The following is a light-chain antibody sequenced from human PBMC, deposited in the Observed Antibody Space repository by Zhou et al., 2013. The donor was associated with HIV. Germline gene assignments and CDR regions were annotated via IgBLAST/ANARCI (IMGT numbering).Light chain of an antibody. V-gene: IGKV1-39*01. Sequence: DIQMTQSPSSLSASVGDRVTITCRASQSISTSLNWYQQKQGKAPKLLMYATSSLQSGVPSRFSGSGSGTDFTLTISNLQPEDIATYYCQQYKIYPLTFGGGTKVEIK. CDR1: QSISTS. CDR3: QQYKIYPLT. CDR2: ATS. J-gene: IGKJ4*01.